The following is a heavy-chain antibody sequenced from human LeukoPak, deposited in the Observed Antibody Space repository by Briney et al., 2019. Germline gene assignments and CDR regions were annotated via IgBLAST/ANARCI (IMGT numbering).Heavy chain of an antibody. CDR2: IRYDGSEK. D-gene: IGHD2-15*01. CDR1: GFTFRNYG. J-gene: IGHJ6*02. CDR3: ARVLVVVVAHYYYYGMDV. Sequence: PGGSLRLSCAASGFTFRNYGMHWVRQAPGKGLEWVAFIRYDGSEKYYVDSVKGRFTISRDNAKNSLYLQMNSLRAEDTAVYYCARVLVVVVAHYYYYGMDVWGQGTTVTVSS. V-gene: IGHV3-30*02.